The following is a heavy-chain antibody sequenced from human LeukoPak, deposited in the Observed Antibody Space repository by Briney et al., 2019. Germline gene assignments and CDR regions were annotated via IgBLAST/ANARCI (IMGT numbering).Heavy chain of an antibody. CDR1: GYTFTSYG. J-gene: IGHJ5*02. CDR3: ARARITMVRGTLIHRAIWFDP. V-gene: IGHV1-18*01. CDR2: ITAYNGNT. Sequence: ASVKLSCKASGYTFTSYGITWVRQAPGQGLEWMGWITAYNGNTNYAQKLQGRVTMTTDTSTSTAYMELRSLRSDDTAVYYCARARITMVRGTLIHRAIWFDPLRQGTLVTVST. D-gene: IGHD3-10*01.